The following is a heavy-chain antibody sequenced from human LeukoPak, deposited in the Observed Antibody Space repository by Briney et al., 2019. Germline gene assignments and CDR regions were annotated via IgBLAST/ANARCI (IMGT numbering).Heavy chain of an antibody. J-gene: IGHJ5*02. D-gene: IGHD3-10*01. CDR3: ARDTFTMVRGVMRGWFDP. CDR1: GGSLSSYS. Sequence: SETLSLTCTVSGGSLSSYSWSWIRQPPGKGLEWIGYIYYSGSTNYNPSLKSRVTISVDTPKNQSSLNLSSVTAADTAVYYCARDTFTMVRGVMRGWFDPWGQGTLVTVSS. CDR2: IYYSGST. V-gene: IGHV4-59*01.